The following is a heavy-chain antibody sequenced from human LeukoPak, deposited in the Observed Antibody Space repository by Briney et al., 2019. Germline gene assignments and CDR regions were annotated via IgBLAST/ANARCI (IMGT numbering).Heavy chain of an antibody. Sequence: SETLSLTCAVYGGSFSGYYWSWIRQPPGEGLEWIGEINHSGSTNYNPSLKSRVTISVDTSKNQFSLKLSSVTAADTAVYYCARGSGGLFDYWGQGTLVTVSS. J-gene: IGHJ4*02. CDR1: GGSFSGYY. CDR3: ARGSGGLFDY. V-gene: IGHV4-34*01. D-gene: IGHD3/OR15-3a*01. CDR2: INHSGST.